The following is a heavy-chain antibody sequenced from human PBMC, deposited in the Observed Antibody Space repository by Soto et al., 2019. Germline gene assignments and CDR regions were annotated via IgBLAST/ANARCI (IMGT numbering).Heavy chain of an antibody. Sequence: QVPLVQSGAEVRKPGASVRVSCKASGYTFTNYDITWVRQATGQGLEWMGWMNPESTYTGYAQKFQGRVTMTRDTSISTAYMELSSLKSEDTAVYYCARFVRHELPTIDFWGQGTLVTVSS. CDR3: ARFVRHELPTIDF. CDR1: GYTFTNYD. J-gene: IGHJ4*02. V-gene: IGHV1-8*01. CDR2: MNPESTYT. D-gene: IGHD1-26*01.